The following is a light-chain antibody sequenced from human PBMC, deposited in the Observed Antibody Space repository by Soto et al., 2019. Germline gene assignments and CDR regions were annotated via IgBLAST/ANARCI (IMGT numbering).Light chain of an antibody. J-gene: IGKJ4*01. CDR1: QSLLHSNGYNY. V-gene: IGKV2-28*01. CDR2: LGS. CDR3: MQGLQTILT. Sequence: DIVMTQSPLSLPVTPGEPASISCRSSQSLLHSNGYNYLDWYLQKPGQSPQLLIYLGSNRASGVSDRFSGSGSGTDFTLKISRVEANDVGVYYCMQGLQTILTVGGGTKVEIK.